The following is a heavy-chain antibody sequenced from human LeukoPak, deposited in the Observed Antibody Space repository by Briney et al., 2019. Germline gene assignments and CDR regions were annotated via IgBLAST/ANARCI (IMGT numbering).Heavy chain of an antibody. D-gene: IGHD1-26*01. CDR1: GFTFSSYG. CDR2: ISYDGSNK. V-gene: IGHV3-30*03. Sequence: PGRSLRLSCAASGFTFSSYGMHWVRQAPGKGLEWVAVISYDGSNKYYADSVKGRFTISRDNSRNTLYLHMSSLTTEDTAIYYCAREISGSFSHWGQGTLVTVSS. J-gene: IGHJ4*02. CDR3: AREISGSFSH.